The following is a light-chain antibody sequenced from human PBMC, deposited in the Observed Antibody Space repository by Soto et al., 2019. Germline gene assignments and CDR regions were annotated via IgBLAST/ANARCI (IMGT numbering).Light chain of an antibody. CDR2: SNN. Sequence: QSVLTQPPSASATPGQRVTISCSGSSSNIGSNTVNWYQHLPGTAPKVLIYSNNQRPSGIPDRFSGSKSGTSASLAISGLQAEDEADYYCASWDGSLSAYVFGTGTKVTVL. CDR3: ASWDGSLSAYV. V-gene: IGLV1-44*01. CDR1: SSNIGSNT. J-gene: IGLJ1*01.